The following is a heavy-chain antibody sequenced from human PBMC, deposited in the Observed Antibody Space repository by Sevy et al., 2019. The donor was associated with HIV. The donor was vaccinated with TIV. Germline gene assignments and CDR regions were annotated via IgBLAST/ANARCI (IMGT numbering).Heavy chain of an antibody. Sequence: GGSLRLSCAASGFTFSMYSMSWVRQPPGKGLEWVSTFSFGCGEINYADSVKGRFTISRDNSKSSVYLQMNNLRPEDTAVYYCAREGCTKPHDYWGQGTLVTVSS. CDR3: AREGCTKPHDY. D-gene: IGHD2-8*01. CDR2: FSFGCGEI. V-gene: IGHV3-23*01. CDR1: GFTFSMYS. J-gene: IGHJ4*02.